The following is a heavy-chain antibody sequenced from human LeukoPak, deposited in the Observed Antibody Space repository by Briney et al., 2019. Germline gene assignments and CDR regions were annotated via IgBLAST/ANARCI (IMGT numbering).Heavy chain of an antibody. CDR2: VYPGDSDI. J-gene: IGHJ4*02. CDR1: GYSFFSYW. V-gene: IGHV5-51*01. Sequence: GESLKISCKGSGYSFFSYWMAWVRQMPGKGLEWMGIVYPGDSDIRYSPSFQGQVTISADKSISTAYLQWSSLKASDTAMYYCARRDYYDSSGYYSYYFDYWGQGTLVTVSS. CDR3: ARRDYYDSSGYYSYYFDY. D-gene: IGHD3-22*01.